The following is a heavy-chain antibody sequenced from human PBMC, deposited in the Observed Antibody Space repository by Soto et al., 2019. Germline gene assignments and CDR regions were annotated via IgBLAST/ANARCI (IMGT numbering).Heavy chain of an antibody. V-gene: IGHV1-69*12. J-gene: IGHJ4*02. CDR1: GGTFSSYA. Sequence: QVQLVQSGAEVKKPGSSVKVSCKASGGTFSSYAISWVRQAPGQGLEWMGGIIPIFGTANYAKKFQGRVTSTADESTSTAYMELSSLRSEDTAVYYCARWVHLNNYFDSWGQGTLVTVSS. CDR3: ARWVHLNNYFDS. CDR2: IIPIFGTA.